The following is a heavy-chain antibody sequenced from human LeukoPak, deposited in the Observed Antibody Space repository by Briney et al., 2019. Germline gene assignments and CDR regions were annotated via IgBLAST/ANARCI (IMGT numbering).Heavy chain of an antibody. CDR3: AKESPDFDY. CDR1: GFTFSSYA. Sequence: GGALRLSCAASGFTFSSYAMSWVRQAPGKGLEWVSVISGSGDSTYYADSVKGRFTISRDNSKNTLHLQMNSLRVEDTAVYYCAKESPDFDYWGQGTLVTVSS. CDR2: ISGSGDST. V-gene: IGHV3-23*01. J-gene: IGHJ4*02.